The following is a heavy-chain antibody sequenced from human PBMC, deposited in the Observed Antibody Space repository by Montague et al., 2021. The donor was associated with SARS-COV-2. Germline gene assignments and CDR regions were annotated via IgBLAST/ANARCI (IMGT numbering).Heavy chain of an antibody. CDR3: ARDGWMTTMTTFDY. D-gene: IGHD4-17*01. CDR1: GFTFNSYN. CDR2: ISTSTYI. V-gene: IGHV3-21*01. J-gene: IGHJ4*02. Sequence: SLRLSCAASGFTFNSYNMNWVRQAPGKGLEWVSHISTSTYIDYADSVKGRFTISRDNAKSSLCLQMHSLRVEDTAVYYCARDGWMTTMTTFDYWGQGTPVTVSS.